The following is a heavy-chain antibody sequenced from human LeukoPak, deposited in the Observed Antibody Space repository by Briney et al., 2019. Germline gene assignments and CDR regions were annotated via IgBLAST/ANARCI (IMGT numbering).Heavy chain of an antibody. J-gene: IGHJ2*01. CDR2: ISPTGSTT. CDR3: ARRYFDL. Sequence: QPGGSLRLSCTASGFSFSGHWMHWARQLPGKGLVWVSRISPTGSTTSYADSVKGRFTVSRDNAKNTLYLQVNNLRAEDTAVYYCARRYFDLWGRGTLVTVSS. CDR1: GFSFSGHW. V-gene: IGHV3-74*01.